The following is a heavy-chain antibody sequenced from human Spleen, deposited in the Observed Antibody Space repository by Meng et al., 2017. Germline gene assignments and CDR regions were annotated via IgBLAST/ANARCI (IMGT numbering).Heavy chain of an antibody. Sequence: ASVKVSCKASGYGFTGFHLHWVRQAPGQGLEWMGWINPNSGDTRYAQNFQDRVTLTRDTSTSTAYMELSRLRSDDTAKYYCARDEDISEASKLFGDYWGQGTLVTVSS. CDR3: ARDEDISEASKLFGDY. CDR1: GYGFTGFH. J-gene: IGHJ4*02. CDR2: INPNSGDT. V-gene: IGHV1-2*02. D-gene: IGHD2-15*01.